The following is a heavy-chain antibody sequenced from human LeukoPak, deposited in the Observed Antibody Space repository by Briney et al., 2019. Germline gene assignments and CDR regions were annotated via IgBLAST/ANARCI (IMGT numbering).Heavy chain of an antibody. D-gene: IGHD2-15*01. CDR3: ARDSHEYCSGGSCYSGVFDY. CDR1: GFTFSSFS. Sequence: GGSLRLSCAVSGFTFSSFSMNWVRQAAGKGLEWVSSFRSINNDISYADSVKHRFTISRDNAKNSLYLQMNSLRAEDTAVYYCARDSHEYCSGGSCYSGVFDYWGQGTLVTVSS. CDR2: FRSINNDI. J-gene: IGHJ4*02. V-gene: IGHV3-21*01.